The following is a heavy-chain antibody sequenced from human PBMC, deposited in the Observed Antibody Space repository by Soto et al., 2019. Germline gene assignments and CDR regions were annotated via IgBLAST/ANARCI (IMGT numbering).Heavy chain of an antibody. J-gene: IGHJ4*02. V-gene: IGHV3-48*01. CDR1: GFTFSSYS. CDR3: STGYCSGGSCYPNGSY. CDR2: ISSSSSTI. D-gene: IGHD2-15*01. Sequence: GGSLRLSCAASGFTFSSYSMNWVRQAPGKGLEWVSYISSSSSTIYYADSVKGRFTISRDNAKNSLYLQMNSLGAEDTAVYYCSTGYCSGGSCYPNGSYWGQGTLVTVSS.